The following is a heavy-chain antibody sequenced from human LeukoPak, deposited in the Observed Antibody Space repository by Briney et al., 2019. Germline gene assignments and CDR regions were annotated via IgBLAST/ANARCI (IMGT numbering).Heavy chain of an antibody. CDR1: GFTFSSYA. D-gene: IGHD1-26*01. J-gene: IGHJ4*02. Sequence: PGGSLRLSCAASGFTFSSYAMHWVRQAPGKGLEWVALISYDGTNKYYADSVKGRFTISRDNSKNTLSLQMNSLRAEDTAVYYCARQSGSYHLDYWGQGTLVTVS. CDR3: ARQSGSYHLDY. CDR2: ISYDGTNK. V-gene: IGHV3-30-3*01.